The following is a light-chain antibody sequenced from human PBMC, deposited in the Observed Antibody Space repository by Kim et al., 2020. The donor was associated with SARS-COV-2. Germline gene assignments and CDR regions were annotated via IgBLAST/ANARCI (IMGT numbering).Light chain of an antibody. CDR3: QQYETHAIT. Sequence: DIQMTQSPSTLSASVGDTVTITCRASQTINKWLAWYQQQPKTAPRLLISKTSSLQPGVPSRFSGSGAGTEFTLTINGLQPEDFVTYYCQQYETHAITFGQETRLDIK. J-gene: IGKJ5*01. V-gene: IGKV1-5*03. CDR2: KTS. CDR1: QTINKW.